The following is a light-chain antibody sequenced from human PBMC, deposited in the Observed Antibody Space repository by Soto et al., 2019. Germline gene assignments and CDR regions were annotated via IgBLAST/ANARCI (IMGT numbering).Light chain of an antibody. CDR1: QTINNW. CDR3: QQYNNFPPT. V-gene: IGKV1D-16*01. CDR2: ATS. J-gene: IGKJ4*01. Sequence: DVQMTQSPSSLSASVGDRVSITCRASQTINNWLAWYQQTPGKAPKSLIYATSTLQSGVPSRFSGSASGTDFALTTSRLQPEDFATYYCQQYNNFPPTFGGGTRVEIK.